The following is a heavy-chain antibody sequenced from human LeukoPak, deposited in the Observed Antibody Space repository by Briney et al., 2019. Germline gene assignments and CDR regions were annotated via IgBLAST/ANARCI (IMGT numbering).Heavy chain of an antibody. J-gene: IGHJ5*02. CDR1: GFTFSSYS. V-gene: IGHV3-48*02. CDR2: ISSSSSNK. Sequence: PGGSLRLSCAASGFTFSSYSMNWVRQAPGKGLEWVSYISSSSSNKYYADSVKGRFTISRDNAKNSLYLQMNSLRDEDTAVYYCAVEGYCRGGSCYTNWFDPWGQGTLVTVSS. CDR3: AVEGYCRGGSCYTNWFDP. D-gene: IGHD2-15*01.